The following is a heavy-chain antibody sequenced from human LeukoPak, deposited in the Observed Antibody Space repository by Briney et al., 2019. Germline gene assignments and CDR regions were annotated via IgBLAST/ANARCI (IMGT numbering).Heavy chain of an antibody. V-gene: IGHV3-7*03. CDR3: VRDVRGGHFDY. J-gene: IGHJ4*02. D-gene: IGHD3-10*02. Sequence: PGGSLRLSCAASGFTLSNYWMAWVRQTPGKRLEWVANIKQDEGEKFYADSVNSRFTISRDNAKNSLYLQMDSLRAEDTAVYYCVRDVRGGHFDYWGQGTLVTVSS. CDR1: GFTLSNYW. CDR2: IKQDEGEK.